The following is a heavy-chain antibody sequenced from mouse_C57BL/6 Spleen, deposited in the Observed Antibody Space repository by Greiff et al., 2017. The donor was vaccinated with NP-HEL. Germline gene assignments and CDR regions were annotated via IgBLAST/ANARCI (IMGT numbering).Heavy chain of an antibody. V-gene: IGHV5-16*01. CDR1: GFTFSDYY. CDR2: INYDGSST. D-gene: IGHD1-1*01. J-gene: IGHJ1*03. CDR3: ARLREGYFDV. Sequence: EVKLVASAGGLVPPGSSMKLSCTASGFTFSDYYMAWVRQVPEKGLEWVANINYDGSSTYYLDSLKSRFIISRDNAKNILYLQMSSLKSEDTATYYCARLREGYFDVWGTGTTVTVSS.